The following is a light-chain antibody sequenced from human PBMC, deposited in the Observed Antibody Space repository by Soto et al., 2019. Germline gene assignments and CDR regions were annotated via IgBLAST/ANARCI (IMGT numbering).Light chain of an antibody. J-gene: IGKJ2*01. CDR2: KVS. CDR3: LQGTPWPPRT. CDR1: QSLVYSDGNAY. Sequence: DVVLTQSPLSLPVTLGQPASISCRSSQSLVYSDGNAYLNWFHQRPGQSPRRLSYKVSKRDSGVPDTFSGSLSGSDFSRKISGVEAEDVGVYYCLQGTPWPPRTFGQGTKLEIK. V-gene: IGKV2-30*01.